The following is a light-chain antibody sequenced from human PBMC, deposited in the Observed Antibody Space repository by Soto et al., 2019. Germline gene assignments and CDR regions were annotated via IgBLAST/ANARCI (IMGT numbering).Light chain of an antibody. V-gene: IGLV2-23*02. J-gene: IGLJ2*01. CDR2: EAN. CDR1: SNDIGGYNL. Sequence: QSALTQPASVSGSPGQSITISCTGTSNDIGGYNLVSWYQQHPGKAPKLIIYEANKRPSGVSDRFSGSRSGTTASLTISALQAEDEADYSCYSFAAGATFVFGGGTKLTVL. CDR3: YSFAAGATFV.